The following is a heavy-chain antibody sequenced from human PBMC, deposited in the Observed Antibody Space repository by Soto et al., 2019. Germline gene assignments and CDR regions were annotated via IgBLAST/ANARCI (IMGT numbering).Heavy chain of an antibody. Sequence: SETLSLTCSFSGDSVTSNYLTWLRQSPERGLEWIGYMHYTGFSHYNPSLKSRLTFSVDRSKNQFTLQLTSVTAADTAVYYCARGIYSGYDDDAFDIWGQGTMVTVSS. CDR2: MHYTGFS. V-gene: IGHV4-59*02. CDR1: GDSVTSNY. D-gene: IGHD5-12*01. J-gene: IGHJ3*02. CDR3: ARGIYSGYDDDAFDI.